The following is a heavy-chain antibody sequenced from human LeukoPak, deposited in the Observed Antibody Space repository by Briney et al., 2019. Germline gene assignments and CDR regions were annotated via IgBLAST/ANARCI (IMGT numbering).Heavy chain of an antibody. D-gene: IGHD3-9*01. CDR3: ARGYDILTGSAFDY. CDR2: IYTSGST. Sequence: SETLSLTCTVSGGSISSYYWSWIRQPAGKGLEWIGRIYTSGSTNYKPSLKRRVTMSVDTSKNQFSLKLSSVTAADTAVYYCARGYDILTGSAFDYWGQGTLVTVSS. CDR1: GGSISSYY. V-gene: IGHV4-4*07. J-gene: IGHJ4*02.